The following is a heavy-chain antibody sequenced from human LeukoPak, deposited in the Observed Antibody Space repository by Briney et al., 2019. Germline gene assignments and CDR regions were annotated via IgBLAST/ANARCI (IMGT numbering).Heavy chain of an antibody. Sequence: SVKVSCKASGGTFSRYAISWVRQAPGQGLEWMGGIIPIFGTANYAQKFQGRVTITTDESTSTAYMELSSLRSEDTAVYYCARAPYYYDSSGLNRYYFGYWGQGTLVTVSS. CDR3: ARAPYYYDSSGLNRYYFGY. CDR2: IIPIFGTA. V-gene: IGHV1-69*05. CDR1: GGTFSRYA. D-gene: IGHD3-22*01. J-gene: IGHJ4*02.